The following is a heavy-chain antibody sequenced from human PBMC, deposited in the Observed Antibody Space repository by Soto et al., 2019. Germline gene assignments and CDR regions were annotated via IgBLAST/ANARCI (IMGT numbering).Heavy chain of an antibody. J-gene: IGHJ6*02. D-gene: IGHD3-22*01. CDR2: INPNSGGT. V-gene: IGHV1-2*02. CDR3: AREENARINMIVVVIYGMDV. Sequence: ASVKVSCKASGYTFTGYYMHWVRQAPGQGLEWMGWINPNSGGTNYAQKFQGRVTMTRDTSISTAYMELSRLRSDDTAVYYCAREENARINMIVVVIYGMDVWGQGTTVTVSS. CDR1: GYTFTGYY.